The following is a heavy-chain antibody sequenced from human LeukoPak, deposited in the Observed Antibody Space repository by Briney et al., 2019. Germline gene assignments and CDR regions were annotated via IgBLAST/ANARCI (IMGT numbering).Heavy chain of an antibody. Sequence: PSETLSLTCTVSGGSISSSSYYWGWIRQPPGKGLEWIGSIYYSGSTYYNPSLKSRVTISVDTSKNQFSLKLSSVTAADTAVYYCARDPYSGYDYDYWGQGTLVTVSS. CDR3: ARDPYSGYDYDY. J-gene: IGHJ4*02. D-gene: IGHD5-12*01. CDR2: IYYSGST. CDR1: GGSISSSSYY. V-gene: IGHV4-39*07.